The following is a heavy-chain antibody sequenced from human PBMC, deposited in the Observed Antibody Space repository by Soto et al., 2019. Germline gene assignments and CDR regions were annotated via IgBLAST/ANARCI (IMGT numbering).Heavy chain of an antibody. J-gene: IGHJ4*02. CDR3: ARPPGYISDWYYFDL. CDR1: GYTFIDYY. Sequence: ASXKVSCPASGYTFIDYYMHWVRQAPGQGFEWMGRISPRSGGTNYAQKFQGRVTMTWDTSLNTAYMELSSLISEDTAVYYCARPPGYISDWYYFDLWGQGTLVTVSS. CDR2: ISPRSGGT. V-gene: IGHV1-2*02. D-gene: IGHD3-9*01.